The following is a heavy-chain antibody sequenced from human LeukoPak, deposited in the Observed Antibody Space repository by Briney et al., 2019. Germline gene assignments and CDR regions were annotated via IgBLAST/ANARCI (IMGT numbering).Heavy chain of an antibody. CDR2: IYYSGST. CDR3: ARSGWQQLVRSRYFQH. D-gene: IGHD6-13*01. CDR1: GGSISSSSYY. V-gene: IGHV4-39*07. J-gene: IGHJ1*01. Sequence: SETLSLTCTVSGGSISSSSYYWGWIRQPPGKGLEWIGSIYYSGSTYYNPSLKSRVTISVDTSKNQFSLKLSSVTAADTAVYYCARSGWQQLVRSRYFQHWGQGTLVTVSS.